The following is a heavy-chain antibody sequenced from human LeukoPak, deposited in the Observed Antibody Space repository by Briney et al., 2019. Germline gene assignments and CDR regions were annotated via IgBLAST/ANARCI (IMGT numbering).Heavy chain of an antibody. CDR2: IHSSGRT. J-gene: IGHJ4*02. CDR1: GGSMSNYC. Sequence: PSETLSLTCTVSGGSMSNYCWNWIRQPPGKGLEWIGYIHSSGRTSFNPSLRSRVTTSLDASRNQFSLQLSSVTATDTAVYYCARDPAKSGTYLDSWGQGTLVTVSS. V-gene: IGHV4-59*01. D-gene: IGHD1-26*01. CDR3: ARDPAKSGTYLDS.